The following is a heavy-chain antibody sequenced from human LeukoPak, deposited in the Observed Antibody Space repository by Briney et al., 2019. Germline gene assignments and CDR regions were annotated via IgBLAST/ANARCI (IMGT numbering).Heavy chain of an antibody. Sequence: SETLSLTCDVSGGSISRTNWWSWVRQSPGQGLEWIGEISLSGRTNYNPSLQSRVTMSLDESKNQLSLDLASVTAADTAVYFCSRESGAFSPFGYWGQGTLVTVHS. CDR2: ISLSGRT. CDR1: GGSISRTNW. CDR3: SRESGAFSPFGY. D-gene: IGHD1-26*01. J-gene: IGHJ4*02. V-gene: IGHV4-4*02.